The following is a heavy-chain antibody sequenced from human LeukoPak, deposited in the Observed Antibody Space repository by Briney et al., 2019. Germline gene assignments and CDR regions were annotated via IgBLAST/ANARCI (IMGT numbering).Heavy chain of an antibody. V-gene: IGHV4-4*07. CDR1: GGSISSYY. J-gene: IGHJ6*03. CDR2: IYTSGST. D-gene: IGHD3-3*01. Sequence: SETLSLTCAVSGGSISSYYWSWIRQPAGKGLEWIGRIYTSGSTNYNPSLKSRVTMSVDTSKNQFSPKLSSVTAADTAVYYCARESTIFGVVIPVAYYYYMDVWGKGTTVTVSS. CDR3: ARESTIFGVVIPVAYYYYMDV.